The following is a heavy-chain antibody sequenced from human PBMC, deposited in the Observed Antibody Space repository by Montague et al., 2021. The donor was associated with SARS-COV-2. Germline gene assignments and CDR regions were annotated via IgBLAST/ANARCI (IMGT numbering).Heavy chain of an antibody. CDR3: ARTRYDFWSGFEAGQYYYYYYMDV. V-gene: IGHV4-61*01. Sequence: SEILSLTCTVSGGSVSSGSYYWSWIRQPPGKGLEWIGYIYYSGSTNYNPSLKSQLTISVDTSNNQFSLKLRSVTAADTAVYYCARTRYDFWSGFEAGQYYYYYYMDVWGKGTSVSVSS. J-gene: IGHJ6*03. D-gene: IGHD3-3*01. CDR2: IYYSGST. CDR1: GGSVSSGSYY.